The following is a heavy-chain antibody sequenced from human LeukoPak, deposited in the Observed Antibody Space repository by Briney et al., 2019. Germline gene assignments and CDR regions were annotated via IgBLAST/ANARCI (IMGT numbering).Heavy chain of an antibody. CDR3: ARDLTTDDY. V-gene: IGHV3-48*02. J-gene: IGHJ4*02. D-gene: IGHD4-17*01. CDR1: GFTFSTYS. CDR2: ISSSSSTM. Sequence: GGSLRLSCAASGFTFSTYSMNWVRQARGKGLEWVSYISSSSSTMYYADSVKGRFTISRDNAKNSLYLQMKSLRDEDTAVYYCARDLTTDDYWGQGTLVTVSS.